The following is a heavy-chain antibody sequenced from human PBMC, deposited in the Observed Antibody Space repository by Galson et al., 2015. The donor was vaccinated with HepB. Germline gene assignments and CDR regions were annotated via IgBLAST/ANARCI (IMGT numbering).Heavy chain of an antibody. J-gene: IGHJ4*02. CDR3: ARDRLSSGWYVAGTLDY. Sequence: SVKVSCKASGYTFTSYAMNWVRQAPGQGLEWMGWINTNTGNPTYAQGFTGRFVFSLDTSVSTAYLQISSLKAEDTAVYYCARDRLSSGWYVAGTLDYWGQGTLVTVSS. D-gene: IGHD6-19*01. V-gene: IGHV7-4-1*02. CDR2: INTNTGNP. CDR1: GYTFTSYA.